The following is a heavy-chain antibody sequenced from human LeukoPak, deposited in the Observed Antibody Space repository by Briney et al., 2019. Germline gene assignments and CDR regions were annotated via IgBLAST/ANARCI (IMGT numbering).Heavy chain of an antibody. D-gene: IGHD2-15*01. CDR1: GYTFTSYG. V-gene: IGHV1-18*01. Sequence: GASVKVSCKASGYTFTSYGISWVRQAPGQGLEWMGWISAYNGNTNYARKPQGRVTMTTDTSTSTAYMELGSLRSDDTAVYYCAREDCSGGSCYIADPWGQGTLVTVSS. CDR3: AREDCSGGSCYIADP. CDR2: ISAYNGNT. J-gene: IGHJ5*02.